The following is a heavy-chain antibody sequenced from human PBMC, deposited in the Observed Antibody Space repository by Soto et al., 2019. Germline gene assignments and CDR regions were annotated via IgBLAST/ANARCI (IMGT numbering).Heavy chain of an antibody. Sequence: GGSLRLSCAASGFTFSSYAMHWVRQAPGKGLEWVAVISYDGSNKYYADSVKGRFTISRDNSKNTLYLQMNSLRAEDTAVYYCARDLSMTTVTPIIDYWGQGTLVTVSS. D-gene: IGHD4-17*01. CDR1: GFTFSSYA. V-gene: IGHV3-30-3*01. CDR2: ISYDGSNK. CDR3: ARDLSMTTVTPIIDY. J-gene: IGHJ4*02.